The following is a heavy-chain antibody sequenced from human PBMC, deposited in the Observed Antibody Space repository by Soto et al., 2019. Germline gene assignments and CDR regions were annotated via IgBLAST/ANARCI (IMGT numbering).Heavy chain of an antibody. D-gene: IGHD1-7*01. CDR1: GGSISCSCYY. CDR2: IYYSGST. V-gene: IGHV4-39*01. J-gene: IGHJ4*02. Sequence: SVTLSVTCRVAGGSISCSCYYWGWIRQPPGKGLEWIGSIYYSGSTYYNPSLKSRVTISVDTSKNQFSLKLSSVTAADTAVYYCARRFQLELLIDYWGQGTLVTVSS. CDR3: ARRFQLELLIDY.